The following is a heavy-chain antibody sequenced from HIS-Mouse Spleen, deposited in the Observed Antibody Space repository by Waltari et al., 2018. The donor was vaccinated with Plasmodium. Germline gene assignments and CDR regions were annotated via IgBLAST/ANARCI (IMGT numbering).Heavy chain of an antibody. CDR1: GGSISSYY. D-gene: IGHD6-6*01. J-gene: IGHJ4*02. V-gene: IGHV4-59*01. Sequence: QVQLQESGPGLVKPSETLSLTCTVSGGSISSYYWSWIRQPPGKGLEWIAYIYDSGSTNNNPSLKSRVTISVDTSKNQFSLKLSSVTAADTAVVYCARGGYSSSSYYFDYWGQGTLVTVSS. CDR2: IYDSGST. CDR3: ARGGYSSSSYYFDY.